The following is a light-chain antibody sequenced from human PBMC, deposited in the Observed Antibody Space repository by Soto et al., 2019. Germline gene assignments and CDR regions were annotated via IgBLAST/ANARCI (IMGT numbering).Light chain of an antibody. CDR1: QSVSSN. V-gene: IGKV3-15*01. Sequence: EIVLTQSPATLSLSPGERATLSCRASQSVSSNVAWYQQIPSQTPRLLIYGASTRATGIPVRFSGSGSGTEFTLTISSLQSEDFAVYYCHQYDDGPYTFGQGTKVEI. J-gene: IGKJ2*01. CDR3: HQYDDGPYT. CDR2: GAS.